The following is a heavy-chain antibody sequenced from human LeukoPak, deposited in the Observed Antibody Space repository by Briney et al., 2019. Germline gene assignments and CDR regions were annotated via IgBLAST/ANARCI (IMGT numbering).Heavy chain of an antibody. V-gene: IGHV3-64D*09. Sequence: PTGGSLRLSCSASGFTLSSYAMYWVRQAPGKGLEYVSAISSNGGSTNYADSVKGRFTISRDNSKNTLYLQMSILRAEDTAVYYCVKGYYGSGGYVGEAFDIWGQGTMVTVSS. CDR1: GFTLSSYA. CDR3: VKGYYGSGGYVGEAFDI. J-gene: IGHJ3*02. D-gene: IGHD3-10*01. CDR2: ISSNGGST.